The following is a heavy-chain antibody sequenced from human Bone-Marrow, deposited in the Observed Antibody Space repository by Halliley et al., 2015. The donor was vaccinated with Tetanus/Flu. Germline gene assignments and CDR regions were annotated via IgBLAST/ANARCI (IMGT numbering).Heavy chain of an antibody. CDR3: AGDYGSDRTGYYGLDV. D-gene: IGHD3-10*01. Sequence: SVVHRGGATFYADSVGGRFTISRDKSKNTLYLQMNSLRVDDTALYYCAGDYGSDRTGYYGLDVWGQGATVTVSS. V-gene: IGHV3-53*01. CDR2: VHRGGAT. J-gene: IGHJ6*02.